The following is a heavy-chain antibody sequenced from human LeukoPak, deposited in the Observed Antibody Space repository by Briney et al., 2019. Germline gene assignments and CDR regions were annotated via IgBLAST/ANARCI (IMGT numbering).Heavy chain of an antibody. V-gene: IGHV4-39*07. CDR1: GGSISSGSYY. D-gene: IGHD3-22*01. J-gene: IGHJ4*02. Sequence: PSQTLSLTCTVSGGSISSGSYYWSWIRQPPGKGLEWIGEINHSGSTNYNPSLKSRVTISVDTSKNQFSLKLSSVTAADTAVYYCAGSRITMIVVVPFDYWGQGTLVTVSS. CDR2: INHSGST. CDR3: AGSRITMIVVVPFDY.